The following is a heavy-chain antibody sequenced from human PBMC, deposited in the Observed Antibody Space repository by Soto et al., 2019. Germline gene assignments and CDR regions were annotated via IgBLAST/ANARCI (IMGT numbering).Heavy chain of an antibody. J-gene: IGHJ4*02. D-gene: IGHD2-15*01. CDR2: ISHGGTNK. Sequence: QVQLVESGGGVVQPGRSLRLSCAASGFTFSDYGMHWFRQAPGKGLEWVSLISHGGTNKYYADSVKGRFTISRDNFKNTLYLQMNSLRTEDTAVYYCAKDKVEKGRSWPSYWGQGTLVSVSS. V-gene: IGHV3-30*18. CDR1: GFTFSDYG. CDR3: AKDKVEKGRSWPSY.